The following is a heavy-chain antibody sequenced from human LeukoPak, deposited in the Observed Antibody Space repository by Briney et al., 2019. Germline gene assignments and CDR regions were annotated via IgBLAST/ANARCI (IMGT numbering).Heavy chain of an antibody. CDR2: INPNNGDT. CDR3: ARDGDYGDYERGPSVFDY. D-gene: IGHD4-17*01. CDR1: GYSFSDYN. J-gene: IGHJ4*02. Sequence: GASVKVSCKASGYSFSDYNMHWVRQAPGQGPEGMGWINPNNGDTTYAQKFQGRVTLTSDTSTSTAYMDLSRLTSDDTAVYYCARDGDYGDYERGPSVFDYWGQGTLVTVSS. V-gene: IGHV1-2*02.